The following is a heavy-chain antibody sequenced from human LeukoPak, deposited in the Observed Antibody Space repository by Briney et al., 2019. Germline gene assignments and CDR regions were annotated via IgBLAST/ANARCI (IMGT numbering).Heavy chain of an antibody. Sequence: PGGSLRLACAASGFTFSSYSMNWVRQAPGKGLEWVSYIDSSGSTMYYADSVKGRFTISRDNAKNSLYLQMNSLRAEDTAVYYCARVSRGTNWANRYFDFWGQGTLVTVSP. CDR2: IDSSGSTM. J-gene: IGHJ4*02. CDR3: ARVSRGTNWANRYFDF. V-gene: IGHV3-48*04. D-gene: IGHD2-8*01. CDR1: GFTFSSYS.